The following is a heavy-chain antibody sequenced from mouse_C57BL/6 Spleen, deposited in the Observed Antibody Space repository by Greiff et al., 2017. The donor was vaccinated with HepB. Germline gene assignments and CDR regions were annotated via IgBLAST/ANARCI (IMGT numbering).Heavy chain of an antibody. CDR3: ARIITTVVDPYYFDY. CDR2: IYPRSGNT. V-gene: IGHV1-81*01. D-gene: IGHD1-1*01. CDR1: GYTFTSYG. Sequence: VQLQQSGAELARPGASVKLSCKASGYTFTSYGISWVKQRTGQGLEWIGEIYPRSGNTYYNEKFKGKATLTADKSSSPAYMELRSLTSEDSAVYFCARIITTVVDPYYFDYWGQGTTLTVSS. J-gene: IGHJ2*01.